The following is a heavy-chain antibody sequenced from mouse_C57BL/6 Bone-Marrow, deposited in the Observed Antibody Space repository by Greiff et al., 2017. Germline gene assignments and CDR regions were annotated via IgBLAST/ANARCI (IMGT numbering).Heavy chain of an antibody. D-gene: IGHD1-1*01. Sequence: QVQLQQSGPELVKPGASVKLSCKASGYTFTSYEINWVKQRPGQGLEWIGWIYPRDGSTKYNEKFKGKATLTVDTSSSTAYMELHSLTSEGSAVFCGARVEFDGSSGDWYVDVWGTGTTVTVSS. J-gene: IGHJ1*03. CDR3: ARVEFDGSSGDWYVDV. V-gene: IGHV1-85*01. CDR1: GYTFTSYE. CDR2: IYPRDGST.